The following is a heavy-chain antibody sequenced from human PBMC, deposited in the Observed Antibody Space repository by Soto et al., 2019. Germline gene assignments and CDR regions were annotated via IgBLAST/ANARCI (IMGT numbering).Heavy chain of an antibody. CDR1: GFPVDDYA. D-gene: IGHD5-18*01. CDR2: ISWDGDIT. V-gene: IGHV3-43D*04. J-gene: IGHJ4*02. Sequence: LRLSCAASGFPVDDYAMHWVRQAPGKGLEWVSFISWDGDITYYADSVKGRFTISRDNSQNSLYLQMNSLRGEDIAFYYCSKGGGYTYGLFDYWGQGTQVTVSS. CDR3: SKGGGYTYGLFDY.